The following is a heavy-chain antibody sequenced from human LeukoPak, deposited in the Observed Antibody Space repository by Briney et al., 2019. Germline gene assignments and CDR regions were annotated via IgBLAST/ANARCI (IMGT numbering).Heavy chain of an antibody. Sequence: SETLSLTCAVYGGSFSGYYWSWIRQPPGKGLEWIGEINHSGSTNYNPSLKSRVTISVDTSKNQFSLKLSSVTAADTAVYYCAREVLGSGYYFDYWGQGALVTVSS. J-gene: IGHJ4*02. CDR2: INHSGST. D-gene: IGHD3-22*01. V-gene: IGHV4-34*01. CDR1: GGSFSGYY. CDR3: AREVLGSGYYFDY.